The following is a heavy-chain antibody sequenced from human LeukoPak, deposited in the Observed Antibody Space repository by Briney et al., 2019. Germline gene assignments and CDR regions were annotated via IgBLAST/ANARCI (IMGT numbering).Heavy chain of an antibody. CDR3: ARLIYATNWFDP. Sequence: GESLEISLQGSGYRFTSYWIGWVRPMPGKGLEWMGIIYPGDSDTRYSPSFQGQVTISADKSNSTAYLQWSSLKASDTAMYYCARLIYATNWFDPWGQGTLVTVSS. V-gene: IGHV5-51*01. CDR1: GYRFTSYW. CDR2: IYPGDSDT. D-gene: IGHD2/OR15-2a*01. J-gene: IGHJ5*02.